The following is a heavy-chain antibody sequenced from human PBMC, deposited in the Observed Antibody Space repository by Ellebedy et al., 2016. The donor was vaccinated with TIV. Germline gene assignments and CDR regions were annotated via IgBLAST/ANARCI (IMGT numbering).Heavy chain of an antibody. D-gene: IGHD6-13*01. CDR3: ARDAAAGKTDY. J-gene: IGHJ4*02. CDR2: INQDGSVK. CDR1: GFPFSSSW. V-gene: IGHV3-7*01. Sequence: PGGSLRLSCGASGFPFSSSWMSWVRQAPGKGLEWVANINQDGSVKNYVDSVKGRFPLSRDNAKNSLYLQMNSLRAEDTAVYFCARDAAAGKTDYWGQGTLVTVSS.